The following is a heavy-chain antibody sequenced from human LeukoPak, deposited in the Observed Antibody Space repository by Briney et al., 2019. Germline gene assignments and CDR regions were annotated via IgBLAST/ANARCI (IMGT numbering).Heavy chain of an antibody. J-gene: IGHJ4*02. D-gene: IGHD2-15*01. CDR1: GFTVSSNY. V-gene: IGHV3-53*01. CDR3: ARGSEVDPPVQ. Sequence: ETGGSLRLSCAASGFTVSSNYMNWVRQAPGKGLEWVSIIYSGSGSRYYADSVKGRFIISRDNSKNTLYLQMNSLRVEDTAVYYCARGSEVDPPVQWGQGTLVTVSS. CDR2: IYSGSGSR.